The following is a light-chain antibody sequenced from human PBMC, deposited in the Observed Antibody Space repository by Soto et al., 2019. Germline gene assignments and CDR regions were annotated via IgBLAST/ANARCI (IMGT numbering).Light chain of an antibody. J-gene: IGLJ3*02. V-gene: IGLV2-14*01. Sequence: QSALTQPPSASGSPGQSVTISCTGTSSDVGGYDFVSWYQQHPGKAPKILIYEVSKRPSGVSDRFSGSKSGNTASLTISGLQAEDEADYYCGSYTSSSTLNWVFGGGTKVTVL. CDR3: GSYTSSSTLNWV. CDR1: SSDVGGYDF. CDR2: EVS.